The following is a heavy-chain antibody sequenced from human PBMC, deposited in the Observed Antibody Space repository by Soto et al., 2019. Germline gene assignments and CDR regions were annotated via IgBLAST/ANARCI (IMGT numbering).Heavy chain of an antibody. Sequence: PGGSLRLSCAASGFTFTSYSMNWVRQAPGQGLEWVSYITSKSTTIKYADSVKGRFTVSRDNAKNSLYLQLNGLRDEDTAVYYCAREMGACSDSSCYPGPYDSWGQGTLVTVSS. CDR3: AREMGACSDSSCYPGPYDS. J-gene: IGHJ5*02. CDR1: GFTFTSYS. V-gene: IGHV3-48*02. CDR2: ITSKSTTI. D-gene: IGHD3-16*01.